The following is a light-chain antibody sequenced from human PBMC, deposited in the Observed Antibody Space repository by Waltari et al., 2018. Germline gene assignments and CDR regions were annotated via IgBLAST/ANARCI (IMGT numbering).Light chain of an antibody. CDR2: GNN. V-gene: IGLV1-40*01. Sequence: QSWLTQPPSVSGAPGQRVTIPCTGSSHNIGAGYVVNWYQKLPGTAPKLLIYGNNNRPSGVPDRFSGSKSGTSASLAITGLQAEDEADYYCQSYDSGLSGSVFGGGTKLTVL. J-gene: IGLJ2*01. CDR1: SHNIGAGYV. CDR3: QSYDSGLSGSV.